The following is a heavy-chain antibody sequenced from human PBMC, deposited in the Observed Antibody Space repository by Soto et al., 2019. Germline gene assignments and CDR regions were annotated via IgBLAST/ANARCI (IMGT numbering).Heavy chain of an antibody. J-gene: IGHJ4*02. D-gene: IGHD5-12*01. Sequence: SATLSLTCTVSGASISSGDYFWIWIRQSPGKGLEWIGYIYDSGSSYYNPSLKSRVTMSVDTSKNQFSLKLRSVTAADTAVYYCAREKGYISGPKNFDYWGQGTLVTVS. V-gene: IGHV4-30-4*01. CDR3: AREKGYISGPKNFDY. CDR2: IYDSGSS. CDR1: GASISSGDYF.